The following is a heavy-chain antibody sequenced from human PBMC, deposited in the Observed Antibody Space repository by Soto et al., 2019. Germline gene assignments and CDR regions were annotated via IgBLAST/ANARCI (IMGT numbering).Heavy chain of an antibody. D-gene: IGHD3-16*01. CDR2: INPRTGDT. Sequence: ASVKVSCKASGYTCTEYYLYWVRQAPGQGPEWLGGINPRTGDTNQAQKFQGRVTMTRDMPLTTAYMELHRLTSDDTAVYYCARDPIGGGAPYYFDYWGQGSLVTVSS. CDR3: ARDPIGGGAPYYFDY. V-gene: IGHV1-2*02. J-gene: IGHJ4*02. CDR1: GYTCTEYY.